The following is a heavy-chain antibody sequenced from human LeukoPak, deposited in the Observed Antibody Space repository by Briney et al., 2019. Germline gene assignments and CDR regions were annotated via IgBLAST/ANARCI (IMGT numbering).Heavy chain of an antibody. D-gene: IGHD1-1*01. CDR1: GDSISSYY. V-gene: IGHV4-59*12. CDR3: ARYDRYNFHFFIDY. J-gene: IGHJ4*02. CDR2: VYYNGNT. Sequence: PSETLSLTCTVSGDSISSYYWSWIRQPPGKGLEWIGYVYYNGNTYYNPSLKSRVTISVDTSKNQFSLKMRSVTAADTAVYYCARYDRYNFHFFIDYWGQGTLVTVSS.